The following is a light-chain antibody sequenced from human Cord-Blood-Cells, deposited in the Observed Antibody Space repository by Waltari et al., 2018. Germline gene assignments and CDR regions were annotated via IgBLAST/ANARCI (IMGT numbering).Light chain of an antibody. CDR3: QQSYSTPMRPFT. V-gene: IGKV1-39*01. J-gene: IGKJ3*01. CDR2: AAS. Sequence: DIQMTQSPSSLSASVGDRVTITCRASQSISSYLNWYQQKPGKAPKLLIYAASSLQSGVPSRFSGSGSGTDFTLTISSLQPEDFATYYCQQSYSTPMRPFTFGPGTKVDIK. CDR1: QSISSY.